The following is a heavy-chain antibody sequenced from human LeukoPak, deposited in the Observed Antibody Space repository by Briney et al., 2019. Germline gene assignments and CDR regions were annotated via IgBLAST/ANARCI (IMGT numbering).Heavy chain of an antibody. Sequence: ASVKVSCKTSGYTFTNYDINWVRQGTGQGLGWMGWMNPNSGNTGYAQKFQGRVTMTRNTSISTAYMELSSLRSEDTAVYYCARPHCSSTDCHPPEWFDPWGQGTLVTVSS. J-gene: IGHJ5*02. D-gene: IGHD2-2*01. CDR3: ARPHCSSTDCHPPEWFDP. V-gene: IGHV1-8*01. CDR1: GYTFTNYD. CDR2: MNPNSGNT.